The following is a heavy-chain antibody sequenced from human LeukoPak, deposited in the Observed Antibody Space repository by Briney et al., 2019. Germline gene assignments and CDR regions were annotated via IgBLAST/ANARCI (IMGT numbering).Heavy chain of an antibody. Sequence: GASVKVSCKASGYTFTGYYMNWVRQAPGQGLEWMGWINPNSGGTNHAQKFQGRVTMTRDTSISTAYMELSSLRSDDTAVYYCARSRTPTIFEGKGGDFDYWGQGTWSPSPQ. CDR1: GYTFTGYY. CDR2: INPNSGGT. CDR3: ARSRTPTIFEGKGGDFDY. D-gene: IGHD3-3*01. V-gene: IGHV1-2*02. J-gene: IGHJ4*02.